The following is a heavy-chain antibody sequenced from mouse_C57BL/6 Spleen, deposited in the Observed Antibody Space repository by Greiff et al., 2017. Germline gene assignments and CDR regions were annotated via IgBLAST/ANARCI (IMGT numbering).Heavy chain of an antibody. CDR1: GYTFTSYW. Sequence: QVHVKQPGAELVRPGSSVKLSCKASGYTFTSYWMHWVKQRPIQGLEWIGNIDPSDSETHYNQKFKDKATLTVDKSSSTAYMQLSSLTSEDSAVYYCARERESYFDYWGQGTTLTVSS. CDR3: ARERESYFDY. V-gene: IGHV1-52*01. CDR2: IDPSDSET. J-gene: IGHJ2*01.